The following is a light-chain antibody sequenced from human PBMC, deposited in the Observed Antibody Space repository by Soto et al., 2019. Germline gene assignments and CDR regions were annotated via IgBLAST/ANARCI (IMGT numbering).Light chain of an antibody. J-gene: IGLJ1*01. CDR3: SSHTSSGTRV. CDR1: SSDVGAYDY. V-gene: IGLV2-14*03. CDR2: DVT. Sequence: SALTQPASVSGSLGQSITISCTGTSSDVGAYDYVSWYQQYPGKVPKLIIYDVTYRPSGVSNRFSGSKSGNTASLTISGLQAEDETDYYCSSHTSSGTRVFGTGTKLTVL.